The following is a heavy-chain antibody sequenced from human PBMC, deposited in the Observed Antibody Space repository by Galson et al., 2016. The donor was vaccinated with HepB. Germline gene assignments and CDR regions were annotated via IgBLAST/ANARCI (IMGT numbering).Heavy chain of an antibody. Sequence: SVKVSCKASGYTFIDYYVHWVRQAPGQGLEWMGVINADDGGTTYAQKFQVRVTMTRDTSTSTAYMELSSLRSEDTAVYFCAREDGDSFFDHWGQGSLVTVSS. CDR3: AREDGDSFFDH. V-gene: IGHV1-46*01. CDR2: INADDGGT. D-gene: IGHD3-16*02. CDR1: GYTFIDYY. J-gene: IGHJ4*02.